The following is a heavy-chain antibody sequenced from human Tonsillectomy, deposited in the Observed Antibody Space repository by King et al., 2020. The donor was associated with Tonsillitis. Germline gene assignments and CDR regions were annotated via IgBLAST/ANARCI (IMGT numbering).Heavy chain of an antibody. CDR1: GFTFSNAW. V-gene: IGHV3-15*01. Sequence: QLVQSGGGLVKPGGSLRLSCAASGFTFSNAWMSWVRQAPGKGLEWFGHIKRKNDGGTTDYAAPVKGRFTISRDDSKNTLYLQMNSLKTEDTAVYSCTTGYRSTAFDIWGQGTMVTVSS. D-gene: IGHD2-2*01. CDR3: TTGYRSTAFDI. CDR2: IKRKNDGGTT. J-gene: IGHJ3*02.